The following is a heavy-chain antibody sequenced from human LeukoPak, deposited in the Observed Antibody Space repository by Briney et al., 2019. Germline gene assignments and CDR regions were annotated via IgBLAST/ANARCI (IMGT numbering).Heavy chain of an antibody. D-gene: IGHD1-1*01. CDR3: AGDRTGTPIL. J-gene: IGHJ4*02. Sequence: GGSLRLSCAASGFIFSSYWMSWVRQAPRKGLEWVANIKRDGSEKYYVDSVKGRFTISRDNAKNSLYLQMNSLRAEDTAVYYCAGDRTGTPILWGQGTLVTVSS. CDR1: GFIFSSYW. V-gene: IGHV3-7*01. CDR2: IKRDGSEK.